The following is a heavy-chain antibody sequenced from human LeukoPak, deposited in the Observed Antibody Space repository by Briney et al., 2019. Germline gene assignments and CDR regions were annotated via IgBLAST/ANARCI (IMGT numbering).Heavy chain of an antibody. CDR3: AKDPYGTRYFDY. D-gene: IGHD2-2*01. Sequence: GGSLRLSCAASGFTFSGHALSWVRQAPGKGLEWVSSLSSSGYNTYYADSVKGRFTISRDNSKNTVYLQMNSLRAEDTAVYYCAKDPYGTRYFDYWGQGTLVTVSS. CDR1: GFTFSGHA. V-gene: IGHV3-23*01. CDR2: LSSSGYNT. J-gene: IGHJ4*02.